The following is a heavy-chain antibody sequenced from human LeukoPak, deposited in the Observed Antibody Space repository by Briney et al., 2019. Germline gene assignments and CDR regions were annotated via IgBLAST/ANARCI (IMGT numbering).Heavy chain of an antibody. CDR2: ISSSSSYI. Sequence: SGGSLRLSCAASGFTFSSYSMNWVRQAPGKGLEWVSSISSSSSYIYYADSVKGRFTISRDNAKNSLYLQMNSLRAEDTAVYYCARDLSYPTVYGMDVWGQGTTVTVSS. J-gene: IGHJ6*02. CDR3: ARDLSYPTVYGMDV. V-gene: IGHV3-21*01. D-gene: IGHD2/OR15-2a*01. CDR1: GFTFSSYS.